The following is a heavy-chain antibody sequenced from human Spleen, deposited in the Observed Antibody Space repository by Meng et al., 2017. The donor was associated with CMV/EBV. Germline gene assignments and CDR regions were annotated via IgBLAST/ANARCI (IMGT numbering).Heavy chain of an antibody. D-gene: IGHD1-26*01. V-gene: IGHV1-2*02. CDR3: ARDVGHAVGELRWFDP. J-gene: IGHJ5*02. CDR2: INPNNGGT. CDR1: GYTFPGYF. Sequence: ASVKVSCKASGYTFPGYFIHWVRQAPGQGLEWMGWINPNNGGTNYAQKFQGRVTMTRDTSISTAYMELTRLRSGDTAVYYCARDVGHAVGELRWFDPWGQGTLVTVSS.